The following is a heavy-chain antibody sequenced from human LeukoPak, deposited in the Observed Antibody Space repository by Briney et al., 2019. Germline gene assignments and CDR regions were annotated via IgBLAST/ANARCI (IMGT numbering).Heavy chain of an antibody. CDR1: GYPVSSGFF. V-gene: IGHV4-38-2*01. Sequence: SETLSLTCAVSGYPVSSGFFWGWIRQPPGKGLEWIATIYHNGNTYYNPSLKSRVTISVDTSKNQFSLKVSSVTAADTAVYYCTRGVALSDHGIIDSWGQGTLATASS. D-gene: IGHD6-19*01. J-gene: IGHJ4*02. CDR2: IYHNGNT. CDR3: TRGVALSDHGIIDS.